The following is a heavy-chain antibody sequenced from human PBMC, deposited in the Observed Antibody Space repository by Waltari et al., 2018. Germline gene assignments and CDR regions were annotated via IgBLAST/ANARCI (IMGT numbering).Heavy chain of an antibody. CDR2: IYSGGST. J-gene: IGHJ4*02. Sequence: EVQLVETGGGLIQPGGSLRLSCAASGFTVSSNYMSWVRQAPGKGPEWVSVIYSGGSTYYADSVKGRFTISRDNSKNTLYLQMNSLRAEDTAVYYCARTRPRYYFDYWGQGTLVTVSS. CDR1: GFTVSSNY. CDR3: ARTRPRYYFDY. V-gene: IGHV3-53*02.